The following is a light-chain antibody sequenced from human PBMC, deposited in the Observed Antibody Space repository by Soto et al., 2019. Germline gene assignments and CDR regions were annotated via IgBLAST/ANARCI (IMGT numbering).Light chain of an antibody. J-gene: IGLJ1*01. Sequence: QSALTQPASVSRSPGQSITISCTGTSSNVGGYNYVSWYQQYPGKAPKLMIYEVNNRPSGVSNRFSGSKSGNTASLTISGLQAEDEADYYCTSYASSSTYVFGTGTKLTVL. CDR1: SSNVGGYNY. V-gene: IGLV2-14*01. CDR2: EVN. CDR3: TSYASSSTYV.